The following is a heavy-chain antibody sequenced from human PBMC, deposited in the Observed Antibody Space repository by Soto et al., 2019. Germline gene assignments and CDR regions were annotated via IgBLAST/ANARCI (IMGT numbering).Heavy chain of an antibody. CDR2: ISAYNGNT. D-gene: IGHD3-22*01. CDR1: GYTFTSYG. V-gene: IGHV1-18*01. Sequence: ASVKVSCKASGYTFTSYGISWVRQAPGQGLEWMGWISAYNGNTNYAQKLQGRVIMTTDTSTSTAYMELRSLRSDDTAVYYCAVSGYYSGHYYYYYGMDVWGQGTTVTVSS. CDR3: AVSGYYSGHYYYYYGMDV. J-gene: IGHJ6*02.